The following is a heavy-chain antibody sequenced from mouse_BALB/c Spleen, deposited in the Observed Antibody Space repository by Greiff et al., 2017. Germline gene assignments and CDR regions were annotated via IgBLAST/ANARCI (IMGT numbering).Heavy chain of an antibody. V-gene: IGHV5-12-2*01. CDR1: GFTFSSYT. CDR2: ISNGGGST. CDR3: ARHVGYEVYYAMDY. Sequence: EVQGVESGGGLVQPGGSLKLSCAASGFTFSSYTMSWVRQTPEKRLEWVAYISNGGGSTYYPDTVKGRFTISRDNAKNTLYLQMSSLKSEDTAMYYCARHVGYEVYYAMDYWGQGTSVTVSS. J-gene: IGHJ4*01. D-gene: IGHD3-1*01.